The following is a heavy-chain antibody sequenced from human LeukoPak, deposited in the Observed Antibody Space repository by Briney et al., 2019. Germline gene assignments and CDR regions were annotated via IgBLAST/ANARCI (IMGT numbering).Heavy chain of an antibody. CDR2: IYYSGST. D-gene: IGHD2-21*01. J-gene: IGHJ5*02. CDR1: GGSISSGDYY. V-gene: IGHV4-30-4*01. CDR3: ARVVSVWYWFYP. Sequence: PSQTLSLTCTVSGGSISSGDYYWSRIRQPPGRGLEWIGYIYYSGSTYYNPSLKSRVTISVDTSKNQFSLKLSSVTAVDTAVYYCARVVSVWYWFYPWGQGTLVTVSS.